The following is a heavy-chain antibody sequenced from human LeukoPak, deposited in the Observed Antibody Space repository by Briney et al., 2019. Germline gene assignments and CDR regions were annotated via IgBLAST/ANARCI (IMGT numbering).Heavy chain of an antibody. CDR3: AKDIDAAVAGPFDY. D-gene: IGHD6-19*01. Sequence: GGSLRLSCAASGFTIDDYAMHWVRQAPGKGLEWVSGISWNSGSIGYADSVKGRFTISRDNAKNSLYLQMNSLRAEDTALYYCAKDIDAAVAGPFDYWGQGTLVTVSS. V-gene: IGHV3-9*01. CDR1: GFTIDDYA. CDR2: ISWNSGSI. J-gene: IGHJ4*02.